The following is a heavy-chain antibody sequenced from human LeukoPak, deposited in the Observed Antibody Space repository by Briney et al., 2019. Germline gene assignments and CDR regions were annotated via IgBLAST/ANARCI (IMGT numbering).Heavy chain of an antibody. J-gene: IGHJ5*02. D-gene: IGHD2-15*01. Sequence: SDTLSLTCTVSGGSISSSSYYWGWIRQPPGKGLEWIGSIYYSGSTYYNPSLKSRVTISVDTSKNQFSLKLSSVTAADTAVYYCARHAGRYANWFDPWGQGTLVTVSS. CDR2: IYYSGST. CDR1: GGSISSSSYY. CDR3: ARHAGRYANWFDP. V-gene: IGHV4-39*01.